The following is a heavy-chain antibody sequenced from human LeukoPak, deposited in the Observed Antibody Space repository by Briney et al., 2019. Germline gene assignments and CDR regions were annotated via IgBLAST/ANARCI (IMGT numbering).Heavy chain of an antibody. J-gene: IGHJ3*02. CDR1: GFTFSSYW. V-gene: IGHV3-74*01. CDR3: GKISDRTLACYI. CDR2: INSDRSST. Sequence: TGGSLRLSRAASGFTFSSYWMHWVRQAPGKGRGWVSRINSDRSSTSYADSVKGRFTISRDNAKNTLYLQMNSRRDGCTVVYYCGKISDRTLACYIWGQGTMDSDCS. D-gene: IGHD2/OR15-2a*01.